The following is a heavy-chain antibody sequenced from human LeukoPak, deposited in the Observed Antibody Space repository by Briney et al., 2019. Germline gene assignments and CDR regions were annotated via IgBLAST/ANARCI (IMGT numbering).Heavy chain of an antibody. D-gene: IGHD2-21*02. Sequence: SETLSLTCTVSGGSISSYYWSWIRQPPGKGLEWIGYIYYSGSTNYNPSLKSRVTISVDTSKNQFSLKLSSVTAADTAVYYCARVIKSDWRQHDLWGQGTLVTVSS. J-gene: IGHJ4*02. CDR2: IYYSGST. V-gene: IGHV4-59*08. CDR1: GGSISSYY. CDR3: ARVIKSDWRQHDL.